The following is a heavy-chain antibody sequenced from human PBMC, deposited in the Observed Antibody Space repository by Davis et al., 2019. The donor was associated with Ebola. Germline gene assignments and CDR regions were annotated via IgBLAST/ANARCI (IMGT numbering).Heavy chain of an antibody. CDR1: GFTFSNYW. V-gene: IGHV3-7*01. Sequence: GESLKISCAASGFTFSNYWMSWVRQAPGKGLEWVANIKQDGSEKHYVDSVKGRFTISRDNAKTSVYLQMNSLRAEDTAVYYCGRGRYYYGSGSPYGMDVWGKGTTVTVSS. CDR2: IKQDGSEK. J-gene: IGHJ6*04. CDR3: GRGRYYYGSGSPYGMDV. D-gene: IGHD3-10*01.